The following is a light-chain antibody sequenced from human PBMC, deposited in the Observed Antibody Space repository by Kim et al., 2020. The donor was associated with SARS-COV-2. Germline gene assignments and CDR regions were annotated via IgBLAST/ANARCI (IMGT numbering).Light chain of an antibody. Sequence: SYELTQPPSVSVSPGQTASITCSGDKLGDKYACWYQQKAGQSPVLVIYLDSKRPSGIPERFSGSNSGNTATLTISGTQAMDEADYYCQAWDSSTVVFGGGTQLTVL. CDR1: KLGDKY. CDR2: LDS. V-gene: IGLV3-1*01. J-gene: IGLJ2*01. CDR3: QAWDSSTVV.